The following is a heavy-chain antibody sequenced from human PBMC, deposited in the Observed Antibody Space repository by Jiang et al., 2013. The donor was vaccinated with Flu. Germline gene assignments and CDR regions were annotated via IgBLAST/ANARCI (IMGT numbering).Heavy chain of an antibody. CDR3: ARHPDDILTGPFDY. Sequence: DTRYSPSFQGQVTISADKSISTAYLQWSSLKASDTAMYYCARHPDDILTGPFDYWGQGTLVTVSS. J-gene: IGHJ4*02. D-gene: IGHD3-9*01. V-gene: IGHV5-51*01. CDR2: DT.